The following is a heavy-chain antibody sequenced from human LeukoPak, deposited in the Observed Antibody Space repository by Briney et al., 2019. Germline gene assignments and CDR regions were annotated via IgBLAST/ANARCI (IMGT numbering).Heavy chain of an antibody. Sequence: GGSLRLSCAASGFTFSNFAMYWVRQAPGKGVEWVAVITYEGNNKYYTDSVKGRFTISRDNSKNPLYLQMNSLRAEDMAVYYCASGPWNGYSLAVDYWGQGTLVTVSS. J-gene: IGHJ4*02. CDR1: GFTFSNFA. V-gene: IGHV3-30-3*01. CDR2: ITYEGNNK. CDR3: ASGPWNGYSLAVDY. D-gene: IGHD3-3*01.